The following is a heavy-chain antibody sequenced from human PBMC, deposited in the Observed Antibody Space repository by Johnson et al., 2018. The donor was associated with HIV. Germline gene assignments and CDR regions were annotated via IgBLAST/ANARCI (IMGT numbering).Heavy chain of an antibody. V-gene: IGHV3-30*18. CDR3: AKSLPGYDAFDI. CDR1: GFTVRSNY. Sequence: QVQLVESGGGLVQPGWSLRLSCAASGFTVRSNYMSWVRQAPGKGLEWVAVISYDGSNKYYADSVKGRFTISRDNSKNTLYLQMNSLRAEDTAVYYCAKSLPGYDAFDIWGQGTMVTVSS. CDR2: ISYDGSNK. D-gene: IGHD5-12*01. J-gene: IGHJ3*02.